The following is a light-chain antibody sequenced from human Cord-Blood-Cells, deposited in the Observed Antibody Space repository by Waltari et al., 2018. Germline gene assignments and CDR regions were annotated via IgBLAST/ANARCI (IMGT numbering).Light chain of an antibody. CDR3: CSYAGSSTYV. CDR2: EGS. J-gene: IGLJ1*01. Sequence: QSALTQPASVSGSPGQSLTISCTGTSRDVGSYTLVSWYQQHPGKAPKLMIYEGSKRPSGVSNRFSGSKSGNTASLTISGLQAEDEADYYCCSYAGSSTYVFGTGTKVTVL. V-gene: IGLV2-23*01. CDR1: SRDVGSYTL.